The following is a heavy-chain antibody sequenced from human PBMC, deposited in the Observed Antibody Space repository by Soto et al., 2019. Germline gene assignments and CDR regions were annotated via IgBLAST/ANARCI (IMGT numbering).Heavy chain of an antibody. CDR3: ASHRGYSYGYNYYYYGMDV. D-gene: IGHD5-18*01. CDR2: IDPSDSYT. CDR1: GYSFTIYC. V-gene: IGHV5-10-1*01. J-gene: IGHJ6*02. Sequence: GESLKISCKGSGYSFTIYCISWVLQMPWKGLEWMGRIDPSDSYTNYSPSFQGHVTISADKSISTAYLQWSSLKASDTAMYYCASHRGYSYGYNYYYYGMDVWGQGTTVTVSS.